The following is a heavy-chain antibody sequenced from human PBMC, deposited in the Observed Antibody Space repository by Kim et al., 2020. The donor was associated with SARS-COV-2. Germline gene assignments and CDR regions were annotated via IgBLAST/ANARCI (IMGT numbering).Heavy chain of an antibody. D-gene: IGHD5-18*01. J-gene: IGHJ5*02. CDR3: ARFVGYASWFDP. CDR2: INTNSGGT. V-gene: IGHV1-2*02. CDR1: GYTFTGYY. Sequence: ASVKVSCKASGYTFTGYYMHWVRQAPGQGLEWMGWINTNSGGTNYAQNFQGRVTMTTDTSINTAYMELSRVTFDDTAVYYCARFVGYASWFDPWGQGTLVTVSS.